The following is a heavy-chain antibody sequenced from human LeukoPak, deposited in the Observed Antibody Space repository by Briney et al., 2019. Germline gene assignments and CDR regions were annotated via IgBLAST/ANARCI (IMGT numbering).Heavy chain of an antibody. V-gene: IGHV1-2*02. CDR3: ARANFLYCSSSTCLFDY. CDR1: GYTFTDYY. J-gene: IGHJ4*02. CDR2: INTNDGET. D-gene: IGHD2-2*01. Sequence: ASVNVSCKASGYTFTDYYMHWVRRAPGQGVGWMGWINTNDGETNYAQKFQGRVTMTRDTSISAAHMEVSRLRSDDTAVYYCARANFLYCSSSTCLFDYWGQGTLVTVSS.